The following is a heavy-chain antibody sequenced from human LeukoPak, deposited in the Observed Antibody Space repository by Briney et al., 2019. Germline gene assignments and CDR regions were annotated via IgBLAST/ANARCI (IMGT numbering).Heavy chain of an antibody. CDR1: GGSISSGGYS. CDR3: ARRYYYGSGSYFGY. D-gene: IGHD3-10*01. J-gene: IGHJ4*02. CDR2: IYHSGST. Sequence: SQTLSLTCAVSGGSISSGGYSWSWIRQPPGKGLEWIGYIYHSGSTYYNPSLKSRVTISVDRSKNQFSLKLSSVTAADTAVYYCARRYYYGSGSYFGYWGQGTLVTVSS. V-gene: IGHV4-30-2*01.